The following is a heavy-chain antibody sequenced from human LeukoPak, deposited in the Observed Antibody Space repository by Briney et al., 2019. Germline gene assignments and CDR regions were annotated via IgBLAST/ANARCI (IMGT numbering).Heavy chain of an antibody. CDR2: IYTSGST. Sequence: SETLSLTCTVSGGSISSYYWSWIRQPAGKGLEWIGRIYTSGSTNYNPSLKGRVTMSVDTSKNQFSLKLSSVTAADTAVYYCARDQEKADRSPWDYYMDVWGKGTTVTVSS. V-gene: IGHV4-4*07. CDR3: ARDQEKADRSPWDYYMDV. CDR1: GGSISSYY. J-gene: IGHJ6*03. D-gene: IGHD6-6*01.